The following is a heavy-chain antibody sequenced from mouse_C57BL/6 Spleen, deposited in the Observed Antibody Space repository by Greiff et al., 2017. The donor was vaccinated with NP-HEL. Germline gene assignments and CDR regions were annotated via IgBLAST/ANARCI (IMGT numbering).Heavy chain of an antibody. CDR2: ISYDGSN. J-gene: IGHJ4*01. V-gene: IGHV3-6*01. Sequence: EVKLVESGPGLVKPSQSLSLTCSVTGYSITSGYYWNWIRQFPGNKLEWMGYISYDGSNNYNPSLKNRISITRDTSKNQFFLKLNSVTTEDTATYYCARDGNWAMDYWGQGTSVTVSS. CDR3: ARDGNWAMDY. D-gene: IGHD2-1*01. CDR1: GYSITSGYY.